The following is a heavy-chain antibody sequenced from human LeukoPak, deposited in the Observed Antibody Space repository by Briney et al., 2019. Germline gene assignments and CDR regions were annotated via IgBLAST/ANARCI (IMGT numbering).Heavy chain of an antibody. CDR1: GGSFSAYY. CDR3: ARHFREGSPNFDY. CDR2: INHSGGT. Sequence: SETLSLTCDVYGGSFSAYYWSWIRQPPGKGLEWIGEINHSGGTNYSPSLKSRVIISLDTSKNQFSLKLSSVTAADTAVYYCARHFREGSPNFDYWGQGTLVIVSS. D-gene: IGHD3-3*02. V-gene: IGHV4-34*01. J-gene: IGHJ4*02.